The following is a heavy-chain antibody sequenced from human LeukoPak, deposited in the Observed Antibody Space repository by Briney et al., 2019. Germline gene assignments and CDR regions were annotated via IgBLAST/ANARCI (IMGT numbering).Heavy chain of an antibody. CDR2: IYSGGST. D-gene: IGHD4-17*01. J-gene: IGHJ1*01. CDR1: GFTVSSNY. V-gene: IGHV3-66*01. Sequence: PGGSLRLSCAASGFTVSSNYMSWVRQAPGKGLEWVSVIYSGGSTYYADSVKGRFTISRDNSKNTLYLQMNSLRAEDTAVYYCAREPGGDYGDYEVKDFQHWGQGTLVTVSS. CDR3: AREPGGDYGDYEVKDFQH.